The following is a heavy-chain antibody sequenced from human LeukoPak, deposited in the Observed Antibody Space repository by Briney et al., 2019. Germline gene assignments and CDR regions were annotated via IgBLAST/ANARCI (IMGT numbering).Heavy chain of an antibody. CDR3: ARDQDWNDRGGLDY. Sequence: PGGSLRLSCAASGFIFSRFGMHWVRQAPGKGLEWVTFIRYDGNNKYYADSVKGRFSISRDNSKNTLYLQMNSLRAEDTAVYYCARDQDWNDRGGLDYWGQGTLVTVSS. D-gene: IGHD1-1*01. V-gene: IGHV3-30*02. CDR1: GFIFSRFG. CDR2: IRYDGNNK. J-gene: IGHJ4*02.